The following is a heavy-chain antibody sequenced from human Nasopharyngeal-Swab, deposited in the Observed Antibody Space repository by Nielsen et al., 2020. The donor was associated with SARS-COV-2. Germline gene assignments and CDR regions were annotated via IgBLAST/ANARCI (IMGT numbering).Heavy chain of an antibody. D-gene: IGHD3-10*01. Sequence: WARQAPGQGLEWMGGFDPEGGERMYAQKFQDRVTMIEDISTDTAYMELSSLRTEDTAVDYCARRLTMVRGVIPYNWFDPWGQGTLVTVSS. V-gene: IGHV1-24*01. CDR2: FDPEGGER. CDR3: ARRLTMVRGVIPYNWFDP. J-gene: IGHJ5*02.